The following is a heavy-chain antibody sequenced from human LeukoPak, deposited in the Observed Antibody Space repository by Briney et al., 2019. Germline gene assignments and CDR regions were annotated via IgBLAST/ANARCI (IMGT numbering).Heavy chain of an antibody. J-gene: IGHJ5*02. Sequence: PGGSLRLSCAASGFTFSSYWMHWVRQGPGKGLVWASRISTDGSSTDYADSVKGRFTISRENAKNTLYLQMNSLRAEDTAVYYCARTRTLPIAGGFDTWGQGSLVTVSS. CDR3: ARTRTLPIAGGFDT. D-gene: IGHD3-16*01. CDR2: ISTDGSST. V-gene: IGHV3-74*01. CDR1: GFTFSSYW.